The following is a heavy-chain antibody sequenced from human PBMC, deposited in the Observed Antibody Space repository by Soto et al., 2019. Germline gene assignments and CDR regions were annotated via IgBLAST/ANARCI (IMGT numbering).Heavy chain of an antibody. CDR1: GHTSADFG. CDR3: VRDQKYFRVNGNWFDS. CDR2: VSGNNGAS. D-gene: IGHD2-2*01. V-gene: IGHV1-18*04. Sequence: ASVKVSCKASGHTSADFGISWLRQAPGQGLEWMGWVSGNNGASNPAPKVQGRITMTLDTSTGVSYMALRSLRSDDTAIYYCVRDQKYFRVNGNWFDSWGQGTLVTVSS. J-gene: IGHJ5*01.